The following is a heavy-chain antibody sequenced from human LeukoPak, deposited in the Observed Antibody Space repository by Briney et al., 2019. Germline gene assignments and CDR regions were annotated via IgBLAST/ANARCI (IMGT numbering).Heavy chain of an antibody. CDR3: ARVTVDYYDSRGAFDI. J-gene: IGHJ3*02. D-gene: IGHD3-22*01. V-gene: IGHV1-18*01. CDR1: GYTFTSYG. Sequence: ASVKVSCKASGYTFTSYGISWVRQAPGQGLEWMGSISAYNGNTNYAQKLQGRVTMTTDTSTSTAYMELRSLRSDGTAVYYCARVTVDYYDSRGAFDIWGQGTMVTVSS. CDR2: ISAYNGNT.